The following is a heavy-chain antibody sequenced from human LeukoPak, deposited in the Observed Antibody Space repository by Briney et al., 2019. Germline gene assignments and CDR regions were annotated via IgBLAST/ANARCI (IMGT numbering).Heavy chain of an antibody. V-gene: IGHV1-69*13. CDR1: GYTFTGYY. D-gene: IGHD6-19*01. CDR3: ARVTSRTVAGTQATPYYFDY. Sequence: SVKVSCKASGYTFTGYYMHWVRQAPGQGLEWMGGIIPIFGTANYAQKFQGRVTITADESTSTAYMELSSLRSEDTAVYYCARVTSRTVAGTQATPYYFDYWGQGALVTVSS. J-gene: IGHJ4*02. CDR2: IIPIFGTA.